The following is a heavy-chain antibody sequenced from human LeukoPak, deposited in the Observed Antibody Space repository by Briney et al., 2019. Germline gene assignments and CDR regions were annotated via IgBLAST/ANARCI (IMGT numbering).Heavy chain of an antibody. CDR2: IYTSGST. J-gene: IGHJ5*02. V-gene: IGHV4-4*07. Sequence: SETLSLTCTVSGGSISSYYWSWIRQPAGKGLEWIGRIYTSGSTNYNPSPKSRVTMSVDTSKNQFSLKLSSVTAADTAVYYCARDVILPRFARWFDPWGQGTLVTVSS. CDR1: GGSISSYY. D-gene: IGHD3-10*01. CDR3: ARDVILPRFARWFDP.